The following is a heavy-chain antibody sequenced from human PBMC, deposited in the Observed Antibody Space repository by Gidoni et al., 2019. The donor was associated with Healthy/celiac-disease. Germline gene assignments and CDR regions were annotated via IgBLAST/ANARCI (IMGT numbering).Heavy chain of an antibody. CDR3: AKWYRMGYCSGGSCYFDY. CDR2: ISGSGGST. CDR1: GFTFSSYA. V-gene: IGHV3-23*01. D-gene: IGHD2-15*01. Sequence: EVQLLESGGGLVQPGGSLRLSCAASGFTFSSYAMSWVRQAPGKGLEWVSDISGSGGSTYYADSVKGRFTISRDNSKNTLYLQMNSLRAEDTAVYYCAKWYRMGYCSGGSCYFDYWGQGTLVTVSS. J-gene: IGHJ4*02.